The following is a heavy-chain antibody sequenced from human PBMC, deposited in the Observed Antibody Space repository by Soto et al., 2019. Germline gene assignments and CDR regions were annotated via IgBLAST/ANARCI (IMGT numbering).Heavy chain of an antibody. CDR1: GGSISSYY. CDR3: AREGWAAAGMEGGYNWFDP. D-gene: IGHD6-13*01. J-gene: IGHJ5*02. Sequence: PSETLSLSCSVSGGSISSYYCSWLRQPPGKVLEWIGYIYYSGSTNYNPSLRSRVTISVDTSKNQFSLKLSSVTAADTAVHYCAREGWAAAGMEGGYNWFDPWGQGTLVTVSS. V-gene: IGHV4-59*01. CDR2: IYYSGST.